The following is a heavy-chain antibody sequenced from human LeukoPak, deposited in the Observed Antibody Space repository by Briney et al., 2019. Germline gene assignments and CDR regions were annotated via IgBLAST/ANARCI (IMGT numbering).Heavy chain of an antibody. J-gene: IGHJ1*01. CDR3: ARHPSIAAAGGYFQH. CDR1: GGSISSSSYY. V-gene: IGHV4-39*01. Sequence: SETLSLTXTVSGGSISSSSYYWGRIRQPPGKGLEWIGSIFYSGSTYYNPSLKSRVIISVDTSKNQFSLKLSSVTAADTAVYYCARHPSIAAAGGYFQHWGQGTLVTVSS. D-gene: IGHD6-13*01. CDR2: IFYSGST.